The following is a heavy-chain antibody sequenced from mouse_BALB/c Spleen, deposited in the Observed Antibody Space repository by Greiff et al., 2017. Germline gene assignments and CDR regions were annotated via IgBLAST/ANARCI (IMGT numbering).Heavy chain of an antibody. D-gene: IGHD1-1*01. CDR2: ISSGGSYT. J-gene: IGHJ2*01. CDR3: ARHETKVVATFDY. Sequence: EVQLQESGGGLVKPGGSLKLSCAASGFTFSSYAMSWVRQTPEKRLEWVATISSGGSYTYYPDSVKGRFTISRDNAKNTLYLQMSSLRSEDTAMYYCARHETKVVATFDYWGQGTTLTVSS. V-gene: IGHV5-9-3*01. CDR1: GFTFSSYA.